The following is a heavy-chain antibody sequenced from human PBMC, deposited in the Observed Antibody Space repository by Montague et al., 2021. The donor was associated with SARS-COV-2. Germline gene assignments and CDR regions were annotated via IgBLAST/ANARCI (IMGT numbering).Heavy chain of an antibody. J-gene: IGHJ4*02. V-gene: IGHV4-39*02. CDR2: IYYSGTT. CDR3: ARGMIRGVTTPFDY. D-gene: IGHD3-10*01. CDR1: SGSIISSGYY. Sequence: SETLSLTCSVSSGSIISSGYYWGWIRQPPGKELEWIGNIYYSGTTXYNLSLQSQGTISVDTSKNHLSLRLSSVTAADTAVYFCARGMIRGVTTPFDYWGQGSKVTVSS.